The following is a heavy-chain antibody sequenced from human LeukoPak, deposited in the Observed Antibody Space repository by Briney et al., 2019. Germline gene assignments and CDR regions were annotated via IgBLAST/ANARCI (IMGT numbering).Heavy chain of an antibody. Sequence: GGSLRLSCAASGFTFSSYEMNWVRQAPGKGLEWVSYISSSGSTIYYADSVKGRFTISRDNAKNSLYLQMNSLRAEDTAVYYCARDPPRGYSGYGRYDPNYFDYWGQGTLVTVSS. CDR3: ARDPPRGYSGYGRYDPNYFDY. J-gene: IGHJ4*02. V-gene: IGHV3-48*03. D-gene: IGHD5-12*01. CDR2: ISSSGSTI. CDR1: GFTFSSYE.